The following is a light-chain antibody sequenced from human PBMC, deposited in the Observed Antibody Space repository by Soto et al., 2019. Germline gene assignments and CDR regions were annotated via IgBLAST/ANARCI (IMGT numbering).Light chain of an antibody. CDR1: SSDVGGYNY. V-gene: IGLV2-14*01. CDR3: CSYAGSYIFV. J-gene: IGLJ7*01. Sequence: QSALTQPASVSGSPGQSITISCTGTSSDVGGYNYVSWYQQHPGKAPKLMIYEVSNRPSGVSNRFSGSKSGNTASLTISGLQAEDEADYYCCSYAGSYIFVFGSGTQLTVL. CDR2: EVS.